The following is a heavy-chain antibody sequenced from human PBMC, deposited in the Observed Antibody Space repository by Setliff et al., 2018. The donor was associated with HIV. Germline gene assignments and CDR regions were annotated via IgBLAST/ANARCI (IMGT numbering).Heavy chain of an antibody. J-gene: IGHJ6*03. CDR1: GGTFSSYA. CDR3: AKPYRGSVVRDQGYMDV. V-gene: IGHV1-69*13. D-gene: IGHD3-10*01. Sequence: SVKVSCKASGGTFSSYAISWVRQAPGQGLEWMGGIIPIFGTANYAQKFQGRVTITADESTSTAYMELSSLRAEDTAVYYCAKPYRGSVVRDQGYMDVWGKGTTVTVSS. CDR2: IIPIFGTA.